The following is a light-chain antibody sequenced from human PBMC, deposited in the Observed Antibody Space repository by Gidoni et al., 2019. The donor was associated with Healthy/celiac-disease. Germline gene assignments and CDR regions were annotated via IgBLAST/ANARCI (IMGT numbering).Light chain of an antibody. CDR2: LGS. V-gene: IGKV2-28*01. CDR1: QSLLHSNGYNY. J-gene: IGKJ2*01. Sequence: DIVMTQPPLSLPVTPVEQASISCRSSQSLLHSNGYNYLDWYMQKPGQSPQLLIYLGSNRASGVPDRFSGSGSGTDFTLKISSGEAEDVGVYYCMQALQTPYTFGQGTKLEIK. CDR3: MQALQTPYT.